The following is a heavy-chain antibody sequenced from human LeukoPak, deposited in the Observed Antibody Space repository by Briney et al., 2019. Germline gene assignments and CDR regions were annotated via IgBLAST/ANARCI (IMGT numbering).Heavy chain of an antibody. CDR1: GGFINLYY. CDR2: FYDTRSP. Sequence: SETLSLTCTVSGGFINLYYWSWIRQPPGKGLEWIGYFYDTRSPKYNPSLERRVTISVDMSRKQLSLNISSVTTADTAVYYCARGRGSLTYWGQGTLATVSS. CDR3: ARGRGSLTY. V-gene: IGHV4-59*01. J-gene: IGHJ4*02. D-gene: IGHD3-10*01.